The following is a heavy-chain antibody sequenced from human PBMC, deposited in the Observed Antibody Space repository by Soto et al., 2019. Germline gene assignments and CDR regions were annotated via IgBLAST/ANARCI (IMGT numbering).Heavy chain of an antibody. CDR3: ARDAFPGYGGTDWFDP. V-gene: IGHV1-69*12. CDR1: GGTFSSYA. Sequence: QVQLVQSGAEVKKPGSSVKVSCKASGGTFSSYAISWVRQAPGQGLEWMGGIIPIFGTANYAQKFQGRVTFTADESTSTAYMELSSLRSEDTAVYYCARDAFPGYGGTDWFDPWGQGTLVTVSS. CDR2: IIPIFGTA. J-gene: IGHJ5*02. D-gene: IGHD5-12*01.